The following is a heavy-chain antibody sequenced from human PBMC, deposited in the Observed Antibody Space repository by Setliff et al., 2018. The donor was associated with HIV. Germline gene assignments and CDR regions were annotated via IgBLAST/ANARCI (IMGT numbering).Heavy chain of an antibody. D-gene: IGHD3-10*01. Sequence: PSETLSLTCAVSGGSINGSNWWTWVRQPPGKGLEWIGEIYHSGSTNYNPSLKSRVTISVDKSNNRFSLKMSYVTAADTAVYYCATVTMVRLIGVYHMDVWGKGTKVTVSS. J-gene: IGHJ6*03. V-gene: IGHV4-4*02. CDR1: GGSINGSNW. CDR2: IYHSGST. CDR3: ATVTMVRLIGVYHMDV.